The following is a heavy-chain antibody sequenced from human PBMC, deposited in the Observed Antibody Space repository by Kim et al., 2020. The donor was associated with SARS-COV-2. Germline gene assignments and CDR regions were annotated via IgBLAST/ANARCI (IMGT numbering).Heavy chain of an antibody. D-gene: IGHD2-2*01. Sequence: SETLSLTCTVSGGSISSYYWSWIRQPPGKGLEWIGYIYYSGSTNYNPSLKSRVTISVDTSKNQFSLKLSSVTAADTAVYYCARHRAYAGGMDVWGQGTTVTVSS. CDR2: IYYSGST. J-gene: IGHJ6*02. V-gene: IGHV4-59*08. CDR3: ARHRAYAGGMDV. CDR1: GGSISSYY.